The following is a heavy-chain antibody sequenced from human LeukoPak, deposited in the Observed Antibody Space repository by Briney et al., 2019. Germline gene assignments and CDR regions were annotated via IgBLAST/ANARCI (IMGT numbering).Heavy chain of an antibody. CDR3: AKTSMVMNFDY. Sequence: PGGSLRLSCTTSGFTFSSYAMHWVRQAPGKGLEWVSSISSTTSYIYYADSVKGRFTISRDNAKNSLYLQMNSLRAEGTAVYYCAKTSMVMNFDYWGQGTLVTVSS. CDR1: GFTFSSYA. D-gene: IGHD5-18*01. J-gene: IGHJ4*02. V-gene: IGHV3-21*01. CDR2: ISSTTSYI.